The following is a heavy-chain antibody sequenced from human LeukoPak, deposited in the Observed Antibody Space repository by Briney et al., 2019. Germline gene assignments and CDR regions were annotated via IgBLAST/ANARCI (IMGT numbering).Heavy chain of an antibody. D-gene: IGHD3-22*01. Sequence: GGSLRLSCAASGFTFSTYAMTWVRQAPGKGLEWVSVISGSGGTTNYADSVKGRFTISRDNSKNTLYLQMNSLRAEDTAVYYCAKSNRVVVITTPDYWGQGTLVTVSS. CDR1: GFTFSTYA. CDR2: ISGSGGTT. CDR3: AKSNRVVVITTPDY. J-gene: IGHJ4*02. V-gene: IGHV3-23*01.